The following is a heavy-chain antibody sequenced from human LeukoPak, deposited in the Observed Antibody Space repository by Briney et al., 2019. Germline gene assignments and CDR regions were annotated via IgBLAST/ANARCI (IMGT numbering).Heavy chain of an antibody. D-gene: IGHD3-3*01. CDR2: ISGYNGNT. CDR1: GYTFTSYG. J-gene: IGHJ4*02. V-gene: IGHV1-18*01. Sequence: GASGKVSCKASGYTFTSYGISWVRQAPGQGLEWMGWISGYNGNTNYAQKVKGRVTMTIDKSTSTAYMELRSLRSDDTAVYYCARGPSITIFGVVNDYWGQGTLVTVSS. CDR3: ARGPSITIFGVVNDY.